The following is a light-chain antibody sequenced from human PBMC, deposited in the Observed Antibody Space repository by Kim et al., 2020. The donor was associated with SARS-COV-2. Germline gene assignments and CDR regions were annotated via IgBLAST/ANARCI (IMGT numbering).Light chain of an antibody. CDR1: KLGDKY. CDR3: QAWDSSSYV. J-gene: IGLJ1*01. Sequence: SVSPGQTACITCSGDKLGDKYACWFQQKPGQSPVLVIYQDNKRPSGIPERFSGSNSGNTATLTISGTQAMDEADYYCQAWDSSSYVFGTGTKVTVL. V-gene: IGLV3-1*01. CDR2: QDN.